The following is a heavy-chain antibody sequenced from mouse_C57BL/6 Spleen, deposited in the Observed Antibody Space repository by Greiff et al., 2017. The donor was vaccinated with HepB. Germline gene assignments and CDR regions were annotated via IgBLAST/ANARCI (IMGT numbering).Heavy chain of an antibody. CDR1: GYSITSGYY. J-gene: IGHJ2*01. V-gene: IGHV3-6*01. Sequence: EVQLQQSGPGLVKPSQSLSLTCSVTGYSITSGYYWNLIRQFPGNKLEWMGYISYDGSNNYNPSLKNRISITRDTSKNQFFLKLNSVTTEDTATYYCARGWGDYFDYWGQGTTLTVSS. CDR3: ARGWGDYFDY. CDR2: ISYDGSN.